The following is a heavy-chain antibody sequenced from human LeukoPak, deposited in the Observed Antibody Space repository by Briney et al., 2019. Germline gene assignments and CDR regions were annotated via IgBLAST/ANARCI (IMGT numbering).Heavy chain of an antibody. CDR2: IYHSGST. J-gene: IGHJ4*02. CDR3: ARAFSSSSFYFNY. CDR1: GDSISTYY. V-gene: IGHV4-59*01. D-gene: IGHD6-6*01. Sequence: SETLSLTCTVSGDSISTYYWNWIRQPPGKGLKWIGYIYHSGSTNYNPSLKSRVTISVDTSKNQFSLKLSSVTAADTAVYYCARAFSSSSFYFNYWGQGTLVTVSS.